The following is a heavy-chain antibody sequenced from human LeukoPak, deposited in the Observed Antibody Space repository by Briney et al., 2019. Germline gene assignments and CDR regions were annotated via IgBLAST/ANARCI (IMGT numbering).Heavy chain of an antibody. D-gene: IGHD6-19*01. CDR3: ARTYSSGWYRGDWFDP. Sequence: SETLSLTCTVSDGSISSYYWSWIRQPPGKGLEWIGYIYYSGSTNYNPSLKSRVTISVDTSKNQFSLKLSSVTAADTAVYYCARTYSSGWYRGDWFDPWGQGTLVTVSS. V-gene: IGHV4-59*01. J-gene: IGHJ5*02. CDR2: IYYSGST. CDR1: DGSISSYY.